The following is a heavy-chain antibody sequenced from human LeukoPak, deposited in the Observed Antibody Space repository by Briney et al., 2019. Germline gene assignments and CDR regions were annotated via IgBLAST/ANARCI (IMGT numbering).Heavy chain of an antibody. CDR3: ARARYYYDSSGYAFDI. J-gene: IGHJ3*02. V-gene: IGHV4-34*01. CDR1: GGSFSGYY. Sequence: KTSETLSLTCAVYGGSFSGYYWSWIRQPPGKGLEWIGEINHSGSTNYSPSLKSRVTISVDTSKNQFSLKLSSVTAADTAVYYCARARYYYDSSGYAFDIWGQGTMVTVSS. CDR2: INHSGST. D-gene: IGHD3-22*01.